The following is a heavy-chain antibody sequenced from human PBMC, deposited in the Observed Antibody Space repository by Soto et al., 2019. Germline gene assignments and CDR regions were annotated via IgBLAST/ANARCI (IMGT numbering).Heavy chain of an antibody. J-gene: IGHJ4*02. CDR1: GGSISSYY. CDR2: IYYSGST. CDR3: ARMGEGEVVVPAAPQTDGFDY. D-gene: IGHD2-2*01. V-gene: IGHV4-59*08. Sequence: PSETLSLTCTASGGSISSYYWSWIRQPPGKGLEWIGYIYYSGSTNYNPSLKSRVTISVDTSKNQFSLKLSSVTAADTAVYYCARMGEGEVVVPAAPQTDGFDYWGQGTLVTVSS.